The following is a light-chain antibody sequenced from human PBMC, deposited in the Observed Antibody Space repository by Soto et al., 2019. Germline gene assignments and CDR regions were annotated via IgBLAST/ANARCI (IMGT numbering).Light chain of an antibody. Sequence: QSALTQPPSASGSPGQSVAISCTGTSSDVGGYNYVSWYQQHPGKAPKLMIYEVNKRPSGVPDRFSGSKSGNTASLTVSGLQAEDEADYYCSSYAGPFVIFGGGTKLTVL. CDR2: EVN. CDR3: SSYAGPFVI. J-gene: IGLJ2*01. CDR1: SSDVGGYNY. V-gene: IGLV2-8*01.